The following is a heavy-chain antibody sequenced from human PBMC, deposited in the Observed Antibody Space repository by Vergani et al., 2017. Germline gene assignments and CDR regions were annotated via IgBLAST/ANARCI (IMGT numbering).Heavy chain of an antibody. V-gene: IGHV4-39*01. CDR2: IYYSGST. CDR1: GASIRSSNYY. D-gene: IGHD6-19*01. J-gene: IGHJ5*02. CDR3: ARHSTVKWLVKLGWIDP. Sequence: QLQLQESGPGLVKPSATLSLTCSVSGASIRSSNYYWGWIRQPPGNGLEWIASIYYSGSTYYNPSLKSRVTISVDTSKNQFSLKLSSVTAADTAVYFCARHSTVKWLVKLGWIDPCGQEILVTVSS.